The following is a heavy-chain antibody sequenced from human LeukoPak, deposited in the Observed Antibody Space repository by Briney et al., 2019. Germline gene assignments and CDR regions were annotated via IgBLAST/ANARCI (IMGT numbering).Heavy chain of an antibody. Sequence: PSETLSLTCAVYGGSFSGYYWSWIRQPPGKGLEWIGEINHSGSTYYNPSLKSRVTISVDTSKNQFSLKLSSVTAADTAVYYCARRPRAAAGTGLFGYWGQGTLVTVSS. D-gene: IGHD6-13*01. CDR2: INHSGST. J-gene: IGHJ4*02. CDR3: ARRPRAAAGTGLFGY. CDR1: GGSFSGYY. V-gene: IGHV4-34*01.